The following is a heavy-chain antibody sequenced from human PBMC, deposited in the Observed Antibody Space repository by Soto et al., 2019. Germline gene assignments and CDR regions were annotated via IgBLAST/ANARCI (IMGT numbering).Heavy chain of an antibody. CDR1: GYTFTTYG. D-gene: IGHD3-3*01. CDR2: ISAYNGNT. J-gene: IGHJ4*02. Sequence: VQLVQSGAEVKKPGASVKVSCKASGYTFTTYGISWVRQAPGQGLEWMGWISAYNGNTNYAQKLQGRVTMTTDTSTRTAYLVLRSLRSDDTAVYYCAAVYYDFWSGYSIYDHCGQGTLVTVSS. CDR3: AAVYYDFWSGYSIYDH. V-gene: IGHV1-18*01.